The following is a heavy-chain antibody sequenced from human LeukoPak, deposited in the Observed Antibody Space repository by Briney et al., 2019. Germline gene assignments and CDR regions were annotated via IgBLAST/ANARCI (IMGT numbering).Heavy chain of an antibody. V-gene: IGHV1-18*01. CDR3: ARALPHRRLMDTTMEQHWFDP. Sequence: EASVKVSCKASGYTFTSYGISWVRQAPGQGLEWMGWISAYNGNTNYAQKLQGRVTMTRDMSTSTVYMELSSLRSEDTAVYYCARALPHRRLMDTTMEQHWFDPWGQGTLVTVSS. D-gene: IGHD5-18*01. CDR1: GYTFTSYG. CDR2: ISAYNGNT. J-gene: IGHJ5*02.